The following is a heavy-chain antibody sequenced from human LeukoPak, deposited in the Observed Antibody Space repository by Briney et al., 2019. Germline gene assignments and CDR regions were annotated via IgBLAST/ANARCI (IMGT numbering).Heavy chain of an antibody. CDR3: ARALRGHSGYDYRWFDP. V-gene: IGHV4-30-4*01. J-gene: IGHJ5*02. CDR1: GGSISSGDYY. D-gene: IGHD5-12*01. CDR2: IYYSGST. Sequence: SETLSLTCTVSGGSISSGDYYWSWIRQPPGKGLEWIGYIYYSGSTYYNPSLKSRVTISVDTSKNQFSLKLSSVTAADTAVYYCARALRGHSGYDYRWFDPWGQGTLVTVSS.